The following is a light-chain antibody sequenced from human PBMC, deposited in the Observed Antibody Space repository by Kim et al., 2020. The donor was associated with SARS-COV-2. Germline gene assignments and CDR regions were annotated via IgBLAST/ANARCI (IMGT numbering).Light chain of an antibody. Sequence: DIQMTQSPSSLSASVGDRVTIACRAGQSISTFLNWYQHKPGKAPKLLIYAASTLQSGVPSRFSGSGSGTDFTLTISSLQPDDFATYFCQQSYTAPYTFGHGTRLEIK. J-gene: IGKJ5*01. CDR1: QSISTF. CDR3: QQSYTAPYT. V-gene: IGKV1-39*01. CDR2: AAS.